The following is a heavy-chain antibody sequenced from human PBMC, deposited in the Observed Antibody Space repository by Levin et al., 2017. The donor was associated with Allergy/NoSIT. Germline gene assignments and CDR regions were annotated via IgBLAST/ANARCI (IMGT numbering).Heavy chain of an antibody. CDR1: GGSISSSNW. Sequence: PSETLSLTCAVSGGSISSSNWWSWVRQPPGKGLEWLGEIYHSGSTNYNPSLKSRVTISVDKSKNQFSLKLSSVTAADTAVYYCARGGNITMVRGVTLVDYYFDYWGQGTLVTVSS. D-gene: IGHD3-10*01. CDR3: ARGGNITMVRGVTLVDYYFDY. V-gene: IGHV4-4*02. J-gene: IGHJ4*02. CDR2: IYHSGST.